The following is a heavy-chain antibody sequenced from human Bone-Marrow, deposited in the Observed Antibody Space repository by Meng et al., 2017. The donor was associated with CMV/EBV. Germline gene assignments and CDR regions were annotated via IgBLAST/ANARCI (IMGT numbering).Heavy chain of an antibody. D-gene: IGHD2-2*01. J-gene: IGHJ4*02. Sequence: GGSLRLSCAASGFNISQFGMHWVRQAPGKGLEWVVFIRYEGSRKYEAESVRGRFTISRDNSKSTLYLLMNSLRPEDTAVYYCAKPGRHCSSSSCWLDYWGQGTLVTVSS. CDR3: AKPGRHCSSSSCWLDY. CDR2: IRYEGSRK. CDR1: GFNISQFG. V-gene: IGHV3-30*02.